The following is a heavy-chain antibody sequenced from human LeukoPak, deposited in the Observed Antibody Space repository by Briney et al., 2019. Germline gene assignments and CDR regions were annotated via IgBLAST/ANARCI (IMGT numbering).Heavy chain of an antibody. Sequence: SETLSLTCTVSGGSISSYYWSWIRQPPGKGLEWIGYIYYSGSTNYNPSLKSRVTISVDTSKNQFSLKLSSVTAADTAVYYCARLCDLGDSDYSDAFDIWGQGTMVTVSS. CDR3: ARLCDLGDSDYSDAFDI. J-gene: IGHJ3*02. V-gene: IGHV4-59*08. CDR1: GGSISSYY. CDR2: IYYSGST. D-gene: IGHD4-11*01.